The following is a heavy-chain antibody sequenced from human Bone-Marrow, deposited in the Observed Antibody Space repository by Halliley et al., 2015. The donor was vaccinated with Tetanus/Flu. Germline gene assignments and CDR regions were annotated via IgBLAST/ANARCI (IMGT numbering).Heavy chain of an antibody. J-gene: IGHJ6*02. CDR1: GFTFSSYG. CDR2: IWYDGSNK. V-gene: IGHV3-33*01. D-gene: IGHD1-26*01. CDR3: ARAINPSGGYPASYYYYCGMDV. Sequence: SLRLSCAASGFTFSSYGMHWVRQAPGKGLEWVAVIWYDGSNKYYADSVKGRFTISRDNSKNTLYLQMNSLRAEDTAVHYCARAINPSGGYPASYYYYCGMDVWGQGTTVTVSS.